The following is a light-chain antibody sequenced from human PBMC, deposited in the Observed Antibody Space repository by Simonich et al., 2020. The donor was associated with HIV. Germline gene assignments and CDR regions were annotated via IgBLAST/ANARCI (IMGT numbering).Light chain of an antibody. Sequence: QSALTQPPSVSGSPGQSITISCTGTSSDIVNYNRVSWYQQPPGTAPKLIIYEVSHRPPGVPDRFSGSKSGNTASLTISGLQAEDEADYYCSSYTNINTLVFGGGTKLTVV. V-gene: IGLV2-18*02. CDR2: EVS. CDR1: SSDIVNYNR. J-gene: IGLJ3*02. CDR3: SSYTNINTLV.